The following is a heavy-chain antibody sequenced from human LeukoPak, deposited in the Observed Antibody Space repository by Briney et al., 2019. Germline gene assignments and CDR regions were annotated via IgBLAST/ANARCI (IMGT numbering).Heavy chain of an antibody. CDR2: INSDGSST. J-gene: IGHJ5*02. CDR3: ARAWCDPRRYDR. D-gene: IGHD2-8*02. V-gene: IGHV3-74*01. Sequence: GGSLRLSCAASGFTFSSYWMHWLRQAPGKGLVWVSRINSDGSSTSYADSVKGRFTISRYNAKNTLYLQMNSLRAEDTAVYYCARAWCDPRRYDRWGQGTLVTVSS. CDR1: GFTFSSYW.